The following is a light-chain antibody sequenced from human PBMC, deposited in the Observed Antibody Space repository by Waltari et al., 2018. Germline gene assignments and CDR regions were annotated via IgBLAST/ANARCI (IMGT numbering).Light chain of an antibody. CDR3: QQYNRWPPIT. CDR2: DAS. CDR1: QSVCTN. Sequence: EIVITQSSATLSVSPGGRATLSCRASQSVCTNLAWYQQKPGQAPRLLIYDASTRATAIPARFRGSGSGTEFTLTISSLQSEYSAVSSCQQYNRWPPITFGQGTRLEIK. V-gene: IGKV3D-15*01. J-gene: IGKJ5*01.